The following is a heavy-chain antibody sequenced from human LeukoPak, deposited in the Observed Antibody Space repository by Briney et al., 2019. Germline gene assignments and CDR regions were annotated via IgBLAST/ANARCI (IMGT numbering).Heavy chain of an antibody. Sequence: GGSLRLSCAASGFTFSTYWMTCVRQAPGEGLEWVAKINQDEGEKHYVDSVKGRFTISRDNAKNSLYLQMSSLRAEDTAVYYCARGTYYYDTWGQGTLVTVSS. D-gene: IGHD3-22*01. CDR3: ARGTYYYDT. CDR1: GFTFSTYW. J-gene: IGHJ5*02. V-gene: IGHV3-7*05. CDR2: INQDEGEK.